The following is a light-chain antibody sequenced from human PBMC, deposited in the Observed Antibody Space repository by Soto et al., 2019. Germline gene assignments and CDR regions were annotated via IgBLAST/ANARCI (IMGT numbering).Light chain of an antibody. J-gene: IGKJ1*01. CDR2: KAS. V-gene: IGKV1-5*03. CDR3: QQYNNYWT. CDR1: QGISYW. Sequence: DIQMTQSPSTLSASVGDRVTITCRASQGISYWLAWYQQKPGKAPNLLIYKASSLESGVPSRCSGSGSGTEFTLTISSLQPDDFASYYCQQYNNYWTFGQGTKVEIK.